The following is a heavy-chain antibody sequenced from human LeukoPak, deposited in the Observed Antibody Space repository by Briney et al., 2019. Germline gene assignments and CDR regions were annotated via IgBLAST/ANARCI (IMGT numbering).Heavy chain of an antibody. J-gene: IGHJ4*02. CDR1: GFTFSSYG. CDR3: ARDGKYDYIWGSYRPQSVFDY. D-gene: IGHD3-16*02. V-gene: IGHV3-33*01. CDR2: IWYDGSNK. Sequence: GGSLRLSCAASGFTFSSYGMHWVRQAPGKGLEWVAVIWYDGSNKYYADSVKGRFTISRDNSKNTLYLQMNSLGAEDTAVYYCARDGKYDYIWGSYRPQSVFDYRGQGTLVTVSS.